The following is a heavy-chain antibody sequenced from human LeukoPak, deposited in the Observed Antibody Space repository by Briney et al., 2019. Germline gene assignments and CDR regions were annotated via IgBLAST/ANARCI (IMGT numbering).Heavy chain of an antibody. CDR2: IYYSGST. V-gene: IGHV4-59*01. Sequence: SETLSLTCTVSGGSISSYYWSWIRQPPGKGLEWIGYIYYSGSTNYNPSLKSRVTISVDTSKNQFPLKLSSVTAADTAVYYCARVGIGWLFDYWGQGTLVTVSS. D-gene: IGHD6-19*01. CDR1: GGSISSYY. CDR3: ARVGIGWLFDY. J-gene: IGHJ4*02.